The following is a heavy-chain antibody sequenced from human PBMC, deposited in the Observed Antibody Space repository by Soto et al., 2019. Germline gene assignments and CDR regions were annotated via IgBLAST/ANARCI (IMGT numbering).Heavy chain of an antibody. CDR2: IWYDGSNK. Sequence: GGSLRLSCAASGFTFSSYGMHWVRQAPGKGLEWVAVIWYDGSNKYYADSVKGRFTISRDNSKNTLYLQMNSLRAEDTAVYYRARKDSSGYYEFIDYWGQGTLVTVSS. CDR1: GFTFSSYG. J-gene: IGHJ4*02. V-gene: IGHV3-33*01. D-gene: IGHD3-22*01. CDR3: ARKDSSGYYEFIDY.